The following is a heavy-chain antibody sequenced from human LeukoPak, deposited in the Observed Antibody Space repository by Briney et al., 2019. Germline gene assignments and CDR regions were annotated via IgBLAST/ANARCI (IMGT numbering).Heavy chain of an antibody. D-gene: IGHD2/OR15-2a*01. V-gene: IGHV3-23*01. Sequence: GGSLRLSCAASGFTFSTYSLSWVRQAPGKGPEWVSAISGSGITTYYGDSVKGRFFISRDNSKNTVFLQMNSLRAEDTAVYYCAKDNRGQPNALDHWGQGTLVIVSS. J-gene: IGHJ4*02. CDR1: GFTFSTYS. CDR3: AKDNRGQPNALDH. CDR2: ISGSGITT.